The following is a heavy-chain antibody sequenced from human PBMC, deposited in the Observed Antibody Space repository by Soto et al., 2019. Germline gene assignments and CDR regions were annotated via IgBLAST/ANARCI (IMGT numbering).Heavy chain of an antibody. J-gene: IGHJ4*02. CDR1: GFPFSSYA. CDR3: AKDVEMATISGYFDY. CDR2: ISGSGGST. Sequence: EVQLLESGGGLVQPGGSLRLSCAASGFPFSSYAMSWVSQAPGTGLEWVSAISGSGGSTYYADSVKGRFTISRDNSKNTLYLQMNSLRAEDTAVYYCAKDVEMATISGYFDYWGQGTLVTVSS. V-gene: IGHV3-23*01. D-gene: IGHD5-12*01.